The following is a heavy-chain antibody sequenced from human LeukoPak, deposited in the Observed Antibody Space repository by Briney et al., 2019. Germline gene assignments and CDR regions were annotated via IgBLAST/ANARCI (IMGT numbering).Heavy chain of an antibody. Sequence: PGGSLRLSCAASGFSFRNYAISWVRQAPGKGLEWVSSISGSGGSTYSADSVKGRFTISRENSNNTLYLQMNSLRADDTAMYYCAKDSEATITPLSAFDNWGQGTMVTVSS. D-gene: IGHD4-23*01. CDR2: ISGSGGST. V-gene: IGHV3-23*01. CDR3: AKDSEATITPLSAFDN. J-gene: IGHJ3*02. CDR1: GFSFRNYA.